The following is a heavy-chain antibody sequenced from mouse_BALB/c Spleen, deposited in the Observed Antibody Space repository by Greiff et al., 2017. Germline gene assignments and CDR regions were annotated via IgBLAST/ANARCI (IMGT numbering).Heavy chain of an antibody. CDR1: GYTFSSYW. V-gene: IGHV1-9*01. CDR2: ILPGSGST. D-gene: IGHD2-14*01. Sequence: QVQLQQSGAELMKPGASVKISCKATGYTFSSYWIEWVKQRPGHGLEWIGEILPGSGSTNYNEKFKGKATFTADTSSNTAYMQLSSLTSEDSAVYYCARKGKTSYRYDGGAMDYWGQGTSVTVSS. CDR3: ARKGKTSYRYDGGAMDY. J-gene: IGHJ4*01.